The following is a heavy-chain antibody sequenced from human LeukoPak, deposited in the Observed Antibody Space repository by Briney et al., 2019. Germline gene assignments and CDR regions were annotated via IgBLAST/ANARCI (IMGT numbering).Heavy chain of an antibody. CDR3: ARADGVTMVRGVFPWLDP. CDR1: GGSISSYY. V-gene: IGHV4-59*01. D-gene: IGHD3-10*01. Sequence: SETLSLTCTVSGGSISSYYWSWIRLPPGKGLEWIGYIYYSGSTNYNPSLKSRVTISVDTSKNQFSLKLSSVTAADTAVYYCARADGVTMVRGVFPWLDPWGQGTLVTVSS. J-gene: IGHJ5*02. CDR2: IYYSGST.